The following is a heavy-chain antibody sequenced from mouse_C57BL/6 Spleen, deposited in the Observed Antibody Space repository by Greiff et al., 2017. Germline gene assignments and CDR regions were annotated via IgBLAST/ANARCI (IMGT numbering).Heavy chain of an antibody. D-gene: IGHD2-1*01. J-gene: IGHJ4*01. Sequence: VKLQQPGAELVRPGSSVKLSCKASGYTFTSYWMHWVKQRPIQGLEWIGNIDPSDSETHYNQKFKDKATLTVDKSSSTAYMQLSSLTSEDSAVYYCARGIYSDAMDYWGQGTSVTVSS. CDR1: GYTFTSYW. CDR3: ARGIYSDAMDY. CDR2: IDPSDSET. V-gene: IGHV1-52*01.